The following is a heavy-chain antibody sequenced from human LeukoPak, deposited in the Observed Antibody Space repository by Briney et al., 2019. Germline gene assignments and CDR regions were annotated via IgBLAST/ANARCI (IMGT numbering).Heavy chain of an antibody. CDR2: VIPIFGTA. V-gene: IGHV1-69*01. CDR1: GGTFSSYA. Sequence: SVKVSCKASGGTFSSYAISWVRQAPGQGLEWMGGVIPIFGTANYAQKFQGRVTITADESTSTAYMELSSLRSEDTAVYYCARADSSGYYPFRYRGQGTLVTVSS. CDR3: ARADSSGYYPFRY. D-gene: IGHD3-22*01. J-gene: IGHJ4*02.